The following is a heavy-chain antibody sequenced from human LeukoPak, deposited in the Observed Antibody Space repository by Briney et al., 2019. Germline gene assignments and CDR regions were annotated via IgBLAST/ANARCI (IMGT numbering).Heavy chain of an antibody. CDR3: ARPDSSGYNWFDP. Sequence: GSLRLSCAASGFTVSSNYMSWVRQAPGKGLEWVGSIYYSGSTCYNPSLKSRVTISVDTSKNQFSLKLSSVTAADTAVYYCARPDSSGYNWFDPWGQGTLVTVSS. J-gene: IGHJ5*02. V-gene: IGHV4-39*01. CDR2: IYYSGST. D-gene: IGHD6-19*01. CDR1: GFTVSSNY.